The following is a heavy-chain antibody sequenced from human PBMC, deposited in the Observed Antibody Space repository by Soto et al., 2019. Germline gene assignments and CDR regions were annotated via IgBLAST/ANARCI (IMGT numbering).Heavy chain of an antibody. J-gene: IGHJ4*02. Sequence: EVQLVESGGGLVQPGGSLRLSCAASGFTFSSYWIHWIRQAPGKGLVWVSCINRDGSTTSYADSVKGRFTISRDNAKETVYLQMSSLTAEDTAVYYCARVANGLRGVLDSWCQRPLVTVSS. D-gene: IGHD1-1*01. CDR2: INRDGSTT. CDR3: ARVANGLRGVLDS. V-gene: IGHV3-74*01. CDR1: GFTFSSYW.